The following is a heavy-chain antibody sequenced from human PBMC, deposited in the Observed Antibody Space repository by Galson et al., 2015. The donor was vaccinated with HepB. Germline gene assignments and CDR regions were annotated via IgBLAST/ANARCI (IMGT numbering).Heavy chain of an antibody. Sequence: SLRLSCAASGFIIRNYGMSWVRQAPGKGLEWVSTINDDGRNTHYADNVRGRLTISKDTSENTLYLHMNSLRADDTAVYYCTKGDGGYYEIDYWGQGVLVSVTS. CDR2: INDDGRNT. D-gene: IGHD1-26*01. J-gene: IGHJ4*02. CDR1: GFIIRNYG. CDR3: TKGDGGYYEIDY. V-gene: IGHV3-23*01.